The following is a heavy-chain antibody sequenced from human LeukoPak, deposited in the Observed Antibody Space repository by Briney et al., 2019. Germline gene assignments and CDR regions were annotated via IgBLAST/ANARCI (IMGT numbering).Heavy chain of an antibody. Sequence: GGSLRLSCAASGFTFSSYAMSWVRQAPGKGLEWVALISYDGKHKYYADSMKGRFTISRDNSKNTLYLQMNSLRAEDTAVYYCAREDDDSNGIDVWGHGTTVTVSS. D-gene: IGHD4-11*01. J-gene: IGHJ6*02. V-gene: IGHV3-30*04. CDR3: AREDDDSNGIDV. CDR1: GFTFSSYA. CDR2: ISYDGKHK.